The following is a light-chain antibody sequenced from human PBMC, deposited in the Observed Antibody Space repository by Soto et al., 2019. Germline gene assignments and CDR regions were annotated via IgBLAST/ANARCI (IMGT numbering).Light chain of an antibody. Sequence: EIVMTQSPGSLSLSPVEIVTLSCRASQSVNSKVAWYQQKPGQAPRLLIYDASTRATGIPARFSGSGSGTEFTLTISSLQSEDFAVYYCQQYNNWPLSFGQGTTVDIK. J-gene: IGKJ1*01. CDR1: QSVNSK. CDR2: DAS. CDR3: QQYNNWPLS. V-gene: IGKV3-15*01.